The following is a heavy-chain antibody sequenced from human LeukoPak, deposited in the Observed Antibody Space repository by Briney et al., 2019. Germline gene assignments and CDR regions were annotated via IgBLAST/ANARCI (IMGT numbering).Heavy chain of an antibody. V-gene: IGHV3-48*03. CDR3: ASSYWYFDR. CDR2: ISSSGSTI. Sequence: GGSLRLSCAASGFTFSSYEMNWVPQAPGKGLEWVSYISSSGSTIYYADSVKGRFTISRDNAKNSLYLQMNSLRAEDTAVYYCASSYWYFDRWGRGTLVTVSS. CDR1: GFTFSSYE. J-gene: IGHJ2*01.